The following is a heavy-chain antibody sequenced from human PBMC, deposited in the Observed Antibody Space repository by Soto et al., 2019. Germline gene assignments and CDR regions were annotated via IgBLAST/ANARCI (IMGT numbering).Heavy chain of an antibody. CDR1: GFTFTKAY. CDR3: ATEGGYPGSNFYGAY. V-gene: IGHV3-15*01. J-gene: IGHJ4*02. CDR2: IKGSHAGGTT. D-gene: IGHD1-26*01. Sequence: EVQLVESGGGLVEPGGSIRLSCVASGFTFTKAYMTWVRQAPGKGLEWVGRIKGSHAGGTTDYATSVKGRFTISRDDSKNTLYRQMNSLKTEDTSVYYCATEGGYPGSNFYGAYWGQGTLVTVSS.